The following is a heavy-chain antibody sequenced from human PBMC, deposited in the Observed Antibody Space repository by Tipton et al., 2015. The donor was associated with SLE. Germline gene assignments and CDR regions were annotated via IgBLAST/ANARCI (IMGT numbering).Heavy chain of an antibody. CDR3: ARGGLFTDFDY. D-gene: IGHD3-10*01. CDR2: IFYSGGT. CDR1: GGSISSHY. J-gene: IGHJ4*02. V-gene: IGHV4-59*11. Sequence: TLSLTCSVSGGSISSHYWTWIRQPPGKGLEWIGNIFYSGGTNYSPFLNSRITISVDTSKNQLSLNVISMTAADTAVYYCARGGLFTDFDYWGQGTLVTVSS.